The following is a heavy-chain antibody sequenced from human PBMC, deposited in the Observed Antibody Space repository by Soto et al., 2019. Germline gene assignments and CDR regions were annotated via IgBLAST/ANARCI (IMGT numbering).Heavy chain of an antibody. CDR2: IYYSGST. Sequence: LEPLCLTCTVSGGSISSSSYYWGWIRQPPGKGLEWIGSIYYSGSTYYNPSLKSRVTISVDTSKNQFSLKLSSVTAADTAVYYCARRYDFWSGYLYYYYMDVWGKGTTVNVSS. CDR1: GGSISSSSYY. V-gene: IGHV4-39*01. D-gene: IGHD3-3*01. CDR3: ARRYDFWSGYLYYYYMDV. J-gene: IGHJ6*03.